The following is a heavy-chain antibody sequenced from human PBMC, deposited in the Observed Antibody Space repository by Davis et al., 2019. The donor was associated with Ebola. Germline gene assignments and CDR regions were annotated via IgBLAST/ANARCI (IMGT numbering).Heavy chain of an antibody. D-gene: IGHD6-13*01. J-gene: IGHJ4*02. CDR1: GFSLSNARMG. Sequence: SGPTLVKPTETLTLTCTVSGFSLSNARMGVSWIRQPPGKALEWLAHIFSNDEKSYSTSLKSRLTISKDTSKSQVVLTMTNMDPVDTATYYCARMGFIGYSSSWYPYYCDYWGQGTLVTVSS. CDR3: ARMGFIGYSSSWYPYYCDY. CDR2: IFSNDEK. V-gene: IGHV2-26*01.